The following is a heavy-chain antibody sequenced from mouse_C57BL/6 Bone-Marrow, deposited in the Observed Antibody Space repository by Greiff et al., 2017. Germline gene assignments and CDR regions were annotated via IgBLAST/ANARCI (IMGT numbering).Heavy chain of an antibody. CDR2: ISDGGSYT. J-gene: IGHJ4*01. V-gene: IGHV5-4*01. D-gene: IGHD2-1*01. CDR3: ARDYSDY. Sequence: EVKLQESGGGLVKPGGSLKLSCAASGFTFSSYAMSWVRQTPEKRLEWVATISDGGSYTYYPDNVKGRFTISRDNAKNNLYLQMSHLKSEDTAMYYCARDYSDYWGQGTSVTVSS. CDR1: GFTFSSYA.